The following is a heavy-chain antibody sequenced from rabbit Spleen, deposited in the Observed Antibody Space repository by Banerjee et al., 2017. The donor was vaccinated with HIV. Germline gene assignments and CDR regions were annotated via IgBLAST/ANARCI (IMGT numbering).Heavy chain of an antibody. Sequence: QEQLVESGGGLVQPGASLTLTCTASGFSLTNNYAMYWVRQAPGKGLEWIACIVSSTGSTWYASWVNGRFTISRSTSLNTVDLKMTSLTAADTATYFCARDTGSSFSSYGMDLWGQGTLVTVS. D-gene: IGHD8-1*01. J-gene: IGHJ6*01. CDR1: GFSLTNNYA. V-gene: IGHV1S43*01. CDR3: ARDTGSSFSSYGMDL. CDR2: IVSSTGST.